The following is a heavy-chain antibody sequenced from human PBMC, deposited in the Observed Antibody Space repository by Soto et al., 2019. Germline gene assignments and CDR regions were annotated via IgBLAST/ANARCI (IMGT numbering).Heavy chain of an antibody. Sequence: GESLKISCKGSGYSFTSYLIGWVRQMPGKGLEWMGIIYPGDSDTRYSPSFQGQVTISADKSISTAYLQWSSLKASDTAMYYCARLRPPYYYDSSGLLDYWGQGTLVTVSS. CDR3: ARLRPPYYYDSSGLLDY. D-gene: IGHD3-22*01. CDR1: GYSFTSYL. V-gene: IGHV5-51*01. J-gene: IGHJ4*02. CDR2: IYPGDSDT.